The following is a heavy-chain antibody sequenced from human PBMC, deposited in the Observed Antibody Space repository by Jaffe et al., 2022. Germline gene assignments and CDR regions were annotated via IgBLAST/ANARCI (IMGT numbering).Heavy chain of an antibody. D-gene: IGHD3-10*01. J-gene: IGHJ4*02. Sequence: QVQLQESGPGLVKPSETLSLTCAVSGYSISSGYYWGWIRQPPGKGLEWIGSIYHSGSTYYNPSLKSRVTISVDTSKNQFSLKLSSVTAADTAVYYCARLIPDGSGSYFPQKPYYFDYWGQGTLVTVSS. CDR1: GYSISSGYY. CDR2: IYHSGST. CDR3: ARLIPDGSGSYFPQKPYYFDY. V-gene: IGHV4-38-2*01.